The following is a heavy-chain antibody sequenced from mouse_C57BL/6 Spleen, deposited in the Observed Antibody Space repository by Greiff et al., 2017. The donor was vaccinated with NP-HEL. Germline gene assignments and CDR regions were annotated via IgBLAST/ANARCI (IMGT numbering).Heavy chain of an antibody. CDR3: TGGYGGAMDY. Sequence: QVQLQQSGAELVRPGASVTLSCKASGYTFTDYEMHWVKQTPVHGLEWIGAIDPETGGTAYNQKFKGKAILTADKSSSTAYMELRSLTSEDAAVYYSTGGYGGAMDYWGQGTSVTVSS. V-gene: IGHV1-15*01. J-gene: IGHJ4*01. CDR2: IDPETGGT. D-gene: IGHD2-2*01. CDR1: GYTFTDYE.